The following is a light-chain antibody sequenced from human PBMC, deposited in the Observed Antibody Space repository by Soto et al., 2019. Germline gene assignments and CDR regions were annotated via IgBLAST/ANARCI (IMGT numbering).Light chain of an antibody. CDR1: RNDVGGYNY. CDR3: SPYTTSSPYV. CDR2: EVS. V-gene: IGLV2-14*01. Sequence: QSVLTQPASVSGSPGQSITISCTGTRNDVGGYNYVSWYQHHPGKAPKLVIYEVSHRPSGISDRFSGSKSGNTASLTISGLQVEDEADYYCSPYTTSSPYVFGAGTKVTVL. J-gene: IGLJ1*01.